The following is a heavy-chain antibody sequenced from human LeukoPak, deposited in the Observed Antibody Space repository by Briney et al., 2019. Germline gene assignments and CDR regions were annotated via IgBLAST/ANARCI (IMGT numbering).Heavy chain of an antibody. CDR2: IKQDGSEK. D-gene: IGHD3-22*01. CDR3: AKDRSRYYDSSGYYSGGFDY. V-gene: IGHV3-7*03. Sequence: GGSLRLSCAASGFTFSSYWMSWVRQAPGKGLEWVANIKQDGSEKYYVDSVKGRFTISRDNAKNSLYLQMNSLRAEDTALYYCAKDRSRYYDSSGYYSGGFDYWGQGTLVTVSS. CDR1: GFTFSSYW. J-gene: IGHJ4*02.